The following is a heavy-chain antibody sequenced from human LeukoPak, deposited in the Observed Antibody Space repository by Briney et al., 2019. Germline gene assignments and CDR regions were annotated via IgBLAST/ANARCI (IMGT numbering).Heavy chain of an antibody. V-gene: IGHV3-53*01. CDR3: ARGGAAAGNGVLDY. CDR2: IYSGGST. D-gene: IGHD6-13*01. CDR1: GFTVSSNY. J-gene: IGHJ4*02. Sequence: GGSLRLSCAASGFTVSSNYMSWVRQAPGKGLEWVSVIYSGGSTYYADSVKGRFTISRDNSKNTLYLQMNSLRAEDTAVYYCARGGAAAGNGVLDYWGQGTLATVSS.